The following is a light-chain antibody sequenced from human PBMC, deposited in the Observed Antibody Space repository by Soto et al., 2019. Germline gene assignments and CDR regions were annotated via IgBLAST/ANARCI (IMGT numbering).Light chain of an antibody. J-gene: IGKJ1*01. V-gene: IGKV1-39*01. CDR3: QQSYSTWT. Sequence: IQMTQSLSSLSASVGDSVTISCRASQSISSYLNWYQQKPWKAPKLLIYAASSLQSGVTSRFSGSGSGTDLTLTISSLQPEDFATYYCQQSYSTWTFGQGTKVDIK. CDR1: QSISSY. CDR2: AAS.